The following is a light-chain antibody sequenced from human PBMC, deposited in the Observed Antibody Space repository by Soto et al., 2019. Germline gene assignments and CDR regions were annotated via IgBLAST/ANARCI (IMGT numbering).Light chain of an antibody. V-gene: IGKV1-6*01. CDR2: GAS. CDR3: LQDRNYPRT. CDR1: QDIRNE. J-gene: IGKJ1*01. Sequence: AIQMTQSPSSLSASVGDRVTITCRASQDIRNELGWYQQRPGKAPKALIYGASNLQGGVTSRFSGSGFGTDFTLTISSLQPEDFATYYCLQDRNYPRTFGQGTKVDSK.